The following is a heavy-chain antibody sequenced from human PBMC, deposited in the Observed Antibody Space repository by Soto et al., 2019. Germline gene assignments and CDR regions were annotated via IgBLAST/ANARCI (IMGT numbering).Heavy chain of an antibody. V-gene: IGHV4-39*01. Sequence: QLQLQESGPGLVKPSETLSLNCSVSGGSISSTTYYWGWIRQPRGRGLEWIGSVYYSGNTYYNPSLKSRVTVSVDTSKTQFSLKLNSVTAADTAVYYCARHPSMNKMTLDYWGQGSLVTVSS. J-gene: IGHJ4*02. CDR3: ARHPSMNKMTLDY. CDR2: VYYSGNT. CDR1: GGSISSTTYY.